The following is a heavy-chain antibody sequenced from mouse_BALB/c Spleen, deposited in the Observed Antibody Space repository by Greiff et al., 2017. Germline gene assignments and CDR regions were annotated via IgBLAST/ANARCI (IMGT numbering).Heavy chain of an antibody. CDR3: TRGLRRWEVPY. Sequence: LQQPGSELVRPGASVKLSCKASGYTFTSYWMHWVKQRPGQGLEWIGNIYPGSGSTNYDEKFKSKATLTVDTSSSTAYMQLSSLTSEDSAVYYCTRGLRRWEVPYWGQGTLVTVSA. D-gene: IGHD2-4*01. V-gene: IGHV1S22*01. CDR1: GYTFTSYW. J-gene: IGHJ3*01. CDR2: IYPGSGST.